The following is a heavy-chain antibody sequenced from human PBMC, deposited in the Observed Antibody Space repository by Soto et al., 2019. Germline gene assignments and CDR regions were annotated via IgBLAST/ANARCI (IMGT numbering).Heavy chain of an antibody. CDR1: GYSFTNYL. D-gene: IGHD6-19*01. J-gene: IGHJ3*01. V-gene: IGHV5-51*01. CDR2: IYPGDSDT. Sequence: GGSLKISRKGSGYSFTNYLIVGGRQIPGKGLEWMGIIYPGDSDTRYSPSFQGQVTISADKSISTAYLQWSSLKASDTAMYYCARRLATGSTAFDFWGQGTMVTVSS. CDR3: ARRLATGSTAFDF.